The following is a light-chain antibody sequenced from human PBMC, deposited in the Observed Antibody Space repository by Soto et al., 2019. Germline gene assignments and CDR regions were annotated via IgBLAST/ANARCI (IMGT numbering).Light chain of an antibody. CDR2: KAS. V-gene: IGKV1-5*03. Sequence: DIPMTQSPSTLSASVGDRVTITCRASQSISSWLAWYQQKPGKAPKLLIYKASSLESGVPSRFSGSGSGTEFTLTISSLQPDDFANYYCQKYNSYPITFGQGTRLEIK. J-gene: IGKJ5*01. CDR3: QKYNSYPIT. CDR1: QSISSW.